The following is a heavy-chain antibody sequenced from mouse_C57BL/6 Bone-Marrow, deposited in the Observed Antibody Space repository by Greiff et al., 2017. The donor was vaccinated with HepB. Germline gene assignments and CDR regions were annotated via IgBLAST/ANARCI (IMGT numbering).Heavy chain of an antibody. CDR1: GYAFSSYW. CDR3: ARQGKAWFAY. Sequence: VQLQQSGAEMVKPGASVKISCKAFGYAFSSYWRNWVKQRPGKGLEWIGQIYPGDGDTNYNGKFKGKATLTADKYSSTAYMPRSSLTAEDSAVHFCARQGKAWFAYWGQGTLVTVSA. CDR2: IYPGDGDT. D-gene: IGHD1-3*01. V-gene: IGHV1-80*01. J-gene: IGHJ3*01.